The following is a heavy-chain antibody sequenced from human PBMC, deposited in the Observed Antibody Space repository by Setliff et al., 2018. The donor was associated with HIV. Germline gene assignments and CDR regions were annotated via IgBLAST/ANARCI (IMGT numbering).Heavy chain of an antibody. CDR3: AKDVMQGGWGSLSYFDS. J-gene: IGHJ4*02. CDR1: GYTFTNYW. Sequence: GESLKISCRGSGYTFTNYWIGWVRQMPGRGLEWMGIIYPGDSDTRYSPSFEGQVTMSADKSINTAYLQWNSLKASDTAMYYCAKDVMQGGWGSLSYFDSWGQGTLVTVSS. CDR2: IYPGDSDT. V-gene: IGHV5-51*01. D-gene: IGHD3-16*01.